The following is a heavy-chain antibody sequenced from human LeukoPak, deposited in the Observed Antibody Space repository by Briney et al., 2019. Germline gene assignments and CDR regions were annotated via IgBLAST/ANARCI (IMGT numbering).Heavy chain of an antibody. J-gene: IGHJ4*02. V-gene: IGHV3-49*04. CDR2: IRSKRYGGTP. CDR1: GITFDDSA. CDR3: TRGEKDFDC. Sequence: GRSLRLSCKASGITFDDSAITWVRQAPGKGLEWIGFIRSKRYGGTPEYTASVKGRFTISRDDSKSFAYLQMSSLKTEDTGVYYCTRGEKDFDCWGQGTLVTVSS.